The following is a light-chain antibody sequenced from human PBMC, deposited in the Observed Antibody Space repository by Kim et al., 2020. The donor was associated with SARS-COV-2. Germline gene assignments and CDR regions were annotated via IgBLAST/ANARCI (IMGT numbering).Light chain of an antibody. J-gene: IGKJ4*01. CDR3: HHRSDWPLT. Sequence: EIVLTQSPAPLSLSPGERATLSCRASKSVTTYLAWYQQKPGQAPRLLIYDASNRATGIPARFSGSWSGTDFTLTISSLEPEDFAVYYCHHRSDWPLTFGGGTKVDIK. CDR2: DAS. V-gene: IGKV3-11*01. CDR1: KSVTTY.